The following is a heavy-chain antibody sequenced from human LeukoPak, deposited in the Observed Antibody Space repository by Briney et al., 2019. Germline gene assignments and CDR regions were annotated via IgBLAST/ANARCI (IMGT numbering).Heavy chain of an antibody. CDR3: ARYSRCSSTSCSLDYYYYYGMDV. D-gene: IGHD2-2*01. Sequence: GESLKISCKGSGYSFTSYWIGWVRQMPGKGLEWMGIIYPGDSDTRYSPSFQGQVTISADKSISTAYLQWSSLKASDTAMYYCARYSRCSSTSCSLDYYYYYGMDVWGQGTTVTVSS. CDR2: IYPGDSDT. CDR1: GYSFTSYW. V-gene: IGHV5-51*01. J-gene: IGHJ6*02.